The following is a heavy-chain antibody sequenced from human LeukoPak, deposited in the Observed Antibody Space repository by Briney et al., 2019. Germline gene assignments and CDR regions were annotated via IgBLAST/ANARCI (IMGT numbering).Heavy chain of an antibody. CDR1: GGSFSGYY. Sequence: SETLSLTCAVYGGSFSGYYWSWIRQPPGKGLEWIGEINHSGSTNYNPSLKSRVTISVDTSKNQFSLKLSSVTAADTAVYYCARGTTVVFNSDYWGQGTLVTVSS. D-gene: IGHD4-23*01. J-gene: IGHJ4*02. CDR2: INHSGST. CDR3: ARGTTVVFNSDY. V-gene: IGHV4-34*01.